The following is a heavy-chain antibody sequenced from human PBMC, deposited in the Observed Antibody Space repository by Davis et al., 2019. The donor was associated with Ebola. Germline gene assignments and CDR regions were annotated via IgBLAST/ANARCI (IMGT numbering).Heavy chain of an antibody. CDR2: IRSKAYGGTT. V-gene: IGHV3-49*03. J-gene: IGHJ6*02. CDR3: TTDKYITVTTWGLGYYGMDV. CDR1: GFTFGDYA. Sequence: PGGSLRLSCTASGFTFGDYAMSWFRQAPGKGLEWVGFIRSKAYGGTTEYAASVKGRFTISRDDSKSIAYLQMNSLKTEDTAVYYCTTDKYITVTTWGLGYYGMDVWGQGTTVTVSS. D-gene: IGHD4-17*01.